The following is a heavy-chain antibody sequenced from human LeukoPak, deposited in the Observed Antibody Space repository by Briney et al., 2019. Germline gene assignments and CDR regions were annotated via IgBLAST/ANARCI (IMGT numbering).Heavy chain of an antibody. J-gene: IGHJ5*02. CDR3: ARRVVGPTPWDWFDP. CDR2: ISAYNGNT. Sequence: ASVKVSCKASGYTFTSYGISWVRQAPGQGLEWMGSISAYNGNTNYAQKLQGRVTMTTDTSTSTAYMELRSLRSDDTAVYYRARRVVGPTPWDWFDPWGQGTLVTVSS. CDR1: GYTFTSYG. V-gene: IGHV1-18*01. D-gene: IGHD1-26*01.